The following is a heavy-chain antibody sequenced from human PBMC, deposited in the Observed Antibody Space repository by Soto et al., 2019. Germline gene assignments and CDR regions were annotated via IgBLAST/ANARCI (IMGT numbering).Heavy chain of an antibody. CDR2: ISAYNGNT. CDR3: ARDGTHGTPYYYGSGSYLPHVDY. Sequence: QVQLVQSGAEVKKPGASVKVSCKASGYTFTSYSISWVRQAPGQGLEWMVWISAYNGNTNYAQKLQGRVTMTTDTSTSTAYMELRSLRSDDTAVYYCARDGTHGTPYYYGSGSYLPHVDYWGQGTLVTVSS. J-gene: IGHJ4*02. CDR1: GYTFTSYS. D-gene: IGHD3-10*01. V-gene: IGHV1-18*01.